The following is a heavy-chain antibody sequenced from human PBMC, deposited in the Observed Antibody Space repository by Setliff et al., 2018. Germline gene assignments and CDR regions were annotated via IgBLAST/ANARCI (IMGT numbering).Heavy chain of an antibody. CDR3: ARVTGFFYVDA. CDR2: IYTSRST. D-gene: IGHD3-3*01. V-gene: IGHV4-61*09. CDR1: GGSVGSDFSY. J-gene: IGHJ6*03. Sequence: SETLSLTCTVSGGSVGSDFSYWTWIRQPAGKGLEWIGQIYTSRSTNYNPSLQSRVTISLDASKNQFSLRLTSVTAADTAVYYCARVTGFFYVDAWGKGTTVTVSS.